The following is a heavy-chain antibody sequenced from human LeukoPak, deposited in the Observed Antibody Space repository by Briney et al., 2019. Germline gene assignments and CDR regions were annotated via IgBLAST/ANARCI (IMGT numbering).Heavy chain of an antibody. Sequence: GSSVKVSCKASGGTFSSYAISWVRQAPGQGLEWMGRIIPILGIANYAQKFQGRVTITADKSTSTAYMELSSLRSEDTAVYYCARNRITYYYGSGSYLTPKNGMDVWGQGTTVTVSS. D-gene: IGHD3-10*01. V-gene: IGHV1-69*04. CDR3: ARNRITYYYGSGSYLTPKNGMDV. CDR2: IIPILGIA. CDR1: GGTFSSYA. J-gene: IGHJ6*02.